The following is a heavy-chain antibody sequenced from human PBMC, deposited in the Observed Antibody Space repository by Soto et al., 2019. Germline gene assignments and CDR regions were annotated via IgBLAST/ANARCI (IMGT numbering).Heavy chain of an antibody. CDR2: IIPIFGTA. CDR3: ARGYYYDSSGYYYGGDLPMGNRFDP. D-gene: IGHD3-22*01. V-gene: IGHV1-69*13. J-gene: IGHJ5*02. Sequence: SVKVSCKASGGTFSSYAISWVRQAPGQGLEWMGGIIPIFGTANYAQKFQGRVTITADESTSTAYMELSSLRSEDTAVYYCARGYYYDSSGYYYGGDLPMGNRFDPWGQGTLVTVSS. CDR1: GGTFSSYA.